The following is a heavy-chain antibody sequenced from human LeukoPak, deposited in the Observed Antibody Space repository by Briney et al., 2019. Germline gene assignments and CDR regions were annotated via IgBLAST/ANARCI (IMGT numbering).Heavy chain of an antibody. CDR3: ARHGPEPNRPFDY. CDR1: GGSISSSSYY. Sequence: PSETLSLTCTVSGGSISSSSYYWGWIRQPPGKGLEWIAHMYYNGNTNYNPSLQSRVTISVDTSRNQFSLKLTSVTAADTAVYYCARHGPEPNRPFDYWGQGTLVTVSS. J-gene: IGHJ4*02. D-gene: IGHD1-14*01. V-gene: IGHV4-61*05. CDR2: MYYNGNT.